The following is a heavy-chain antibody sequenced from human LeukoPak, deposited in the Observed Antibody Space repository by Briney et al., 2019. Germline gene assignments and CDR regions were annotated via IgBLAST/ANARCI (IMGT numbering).Heavy chain of an antibody. J-gene: IGHJ3*02. Sequence: GGSLRLSCAASGFTVSSNYMSWVRQAPGKGLEWVSVIYSGGSTYYADSVKGRFTVSRDNSKNTLYLQMNSPRAEDTAVYYCARTGDGYNLDAFDIWGQGTMVTVSS. V-gene: IGHV3-66*02. CDR1: GFTVSSNY. D-gene: IGHD5-24*01. CDR3: ARTGDGYNLDAFDI. CDR2: IYSGGST.